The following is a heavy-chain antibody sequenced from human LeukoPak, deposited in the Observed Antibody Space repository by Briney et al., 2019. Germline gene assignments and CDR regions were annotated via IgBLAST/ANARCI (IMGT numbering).Heavy chain of an antibody. V-gene: IGHV4-59*06. CDR3: ARDRDGYNSFAAFDI. Sequence: SETLSLTCTVSGGSISSYYWSWIRQHPGKGLEWIGYIYYSGSTYYNPSLKSRVTISVDTSKNQFSLKLSSVTAADTAVYYCARDRDGYNSFAAFDIWGQGTMVTVSS. D-gene: IGHD5-24*01. CDR2: IYYSGST. CDR1: GGSISSYY. J-gene: IGHJ3*02.